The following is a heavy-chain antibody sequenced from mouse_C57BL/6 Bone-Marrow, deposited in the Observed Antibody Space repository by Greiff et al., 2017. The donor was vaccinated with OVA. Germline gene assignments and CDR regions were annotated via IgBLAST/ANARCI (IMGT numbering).Heavy chain of an antibody. CDR3: VRHYYGSSWGFAY. J-gene: IGHJ3*01. D-gene: IGHD1-1*01. CDR1: GFSFNTYA. V-gene: IGHV10-1*01. Sequence: EVQGVESGGGLVQPKGSLKLSCAASGFSFNTYAMNWVRQAPGKGLEWVARIRSKSNNYATYYADSVKDRFTISRDDSESMLYLQMNNLKTEDTAMYYCVRHYYGSSWGFAYWGQGTLVTVSA. CDR2: IRSKSNNYAT.